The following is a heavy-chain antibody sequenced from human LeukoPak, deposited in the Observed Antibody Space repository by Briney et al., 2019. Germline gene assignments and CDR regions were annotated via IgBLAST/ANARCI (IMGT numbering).Heavy chain of an antibody. D-gene: IGHD6-19*01. CDR3: ARTLHSGWYLGRSSDI. Sequence: SETLSLTCAVYGGSFSGYYWSWIRQPPGKGLEWIGYIYYSGSTNYNPSLKSRVTISVDTSKKHFSLKLSSVTAADTAVYYCARTLHSGWYLGRSSDIWGQGTMVTVSS. CDR2: IYYSGST. J-gene: IGHJ3*02. V-gene: IGHV4-59*01. CDR1: GGSFSGYY.